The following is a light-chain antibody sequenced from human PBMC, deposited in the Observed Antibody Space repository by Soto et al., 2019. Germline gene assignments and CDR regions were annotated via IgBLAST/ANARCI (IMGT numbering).Light chain of an antibody. Sequence: DIQMTQSPSTLSASVGDRVTITCRASQYISSWLAWYQQKPGKAPKLLIYKASSLESGVPSRFSGSGSGTEFTLTISSLQPGDFALYYCQVRDNWPPLTFGGGTKVDIK. CDR2: KAS. J-gene: IGKJ4*01. V-gene: IGKV1-5*03. CDR3: QVRDNWPPLT. CDR1: QYISSW.